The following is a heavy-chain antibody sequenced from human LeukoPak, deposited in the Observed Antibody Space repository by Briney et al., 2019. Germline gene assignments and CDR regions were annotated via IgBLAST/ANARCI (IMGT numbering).Heavy chain of an antibody. D-gene: IGHD6-6*01. V-gene: IGHV3-74*01. CDR3: ARRDSSSSWDY. J-gene: IGHJ4*02. CDR1: GFTFSSYW. Sequence: GGSLRLSCAASGFTFSSYWMHWVRHAPGKGLVWVSRINSDGSSTSYADSVKGRFTISRDNAKNTLYLQMNSLRAEDTAVYYCARRDSSSSWDYWGQGTLVTVSS. CDR2: INSDGSST.